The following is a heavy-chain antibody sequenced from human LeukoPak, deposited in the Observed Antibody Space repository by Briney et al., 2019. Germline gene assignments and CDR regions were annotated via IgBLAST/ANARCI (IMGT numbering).Heavy chain of an antibody. CDR2: ISSSSSYI. CDR1: GFTFSSYS. J-gene: IGHJ4*02. D-gene: IGHD6-13*01. V-gene: IGHV3-21*01. CDR3: ARDHIAAAGIGDY. Sequence: GGSLRLSCAASGFTFSSYSMNWVRQAPGKGLEWVSSISSSSSYIYYADSVKGRFTISRDNAKNSLYLQMNSLRAEDTAVYYCARDHIAAAGIGDYWGQGTLVTVSS.